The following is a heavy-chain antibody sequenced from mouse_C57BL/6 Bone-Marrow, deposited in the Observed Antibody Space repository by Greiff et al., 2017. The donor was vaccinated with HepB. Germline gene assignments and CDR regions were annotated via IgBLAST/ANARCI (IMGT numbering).Heavy chain of an antibody. J-gene: IGHJ3*01. CDR2: ISDGGSYT. V-gene: IGHV5-4*03. D-gene: IGHD2-3*01. CDR1: GFTFSSYA. Sequence: EVKLMESGGGLVKPGGSLKLSCAASGFTFSSYAMSWVRQTPEKRLEWVATISDGGSYTYYPDNVKGRFTISRDNAKNNLYLQMSHLKSEDTAMYYCASDPWLLRFAYWGQGTLVTVSA. CDR3: ASDPWLLRFAY.